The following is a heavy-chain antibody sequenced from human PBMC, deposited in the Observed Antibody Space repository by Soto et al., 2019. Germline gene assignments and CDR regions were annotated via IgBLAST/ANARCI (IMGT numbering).Heavy chain of an antibody. CDR1: GYTIRSFG. CDR3: ARAPLHALGGTSCCAFDV. D-gene: IGHD1-26*01. V-gene: IGHV1-18*01. Sequence: ASVKVSCKTSGYTIRSFGISWVRQAPGQGLEWMGWISAYSGNTNYAQKVQDRVTVTADTSTNTAYMEIRSLTSDDTAVYYCARAPLHALGGTSCCAFDVWG. CDR2: ISAYSGNT. J-gene: IGHJ3*01.